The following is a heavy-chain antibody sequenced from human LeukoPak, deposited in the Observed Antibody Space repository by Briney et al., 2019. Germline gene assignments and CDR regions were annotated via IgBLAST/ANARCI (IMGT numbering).Heavy chain of an antibody. Sequence: ASLKVSCKASGYTFTNYAISWVRQAPGQGLEWMGCIRTYNGDTNYAQRIQGRVTMTRDTSISTAYMELSRLRSDDTAVYYCAREITYSSSDDYWGQGTLVTVSS. J-gene: IGHJ4*02. CDR3: AREITYSSSDDY. V-gene: IGHV1-18*01. D-gene: IGHD6-6*01. CDR2: IRTYNGDT. CDR1: GYTFTNYA.